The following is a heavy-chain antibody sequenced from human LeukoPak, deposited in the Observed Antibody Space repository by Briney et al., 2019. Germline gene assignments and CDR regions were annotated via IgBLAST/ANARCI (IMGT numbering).Heavy chain of an antibody. D-gene: IGHD3-22*01. Sequence: SETLSLTCTVSGGSISSSGFYWGWIRQPPGMGLEWIGSIYYSGTTYYNPSLKSRVTISVDTSKNQFSLKLTSVTAADTAVYYCARLGGYYDPPDYWGQGTLVTVSS. CDR2: IYYSGTT. V-gene: IGHV4-39*01. J-gene: IGHJ4*02. CDR1: GGSISSSGFY. CDR3: ARLGGYYDPPDY.